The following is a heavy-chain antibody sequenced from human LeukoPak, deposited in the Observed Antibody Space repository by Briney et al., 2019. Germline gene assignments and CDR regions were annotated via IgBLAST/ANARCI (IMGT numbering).Heavy chain of an antibody. CDR2: ISGSGGST. D-gene: IGHD6-19*01. Sequence: GGSLRLSCAASGFTFSSYAMSWVRQAPGKGLEWVSAISGSGGSTYYADPVKGRFTISRDNAKNSLYLQMNSLRAEDTAVYYCARGWSIAVAGTRFDYWGQGTLVTVSS. J-gene: IGHJ4*02. CDR1: GFTFSSYA. V-gene: IGHV3-23*01. CDR3: ARGWSIAVAGTRFDY.